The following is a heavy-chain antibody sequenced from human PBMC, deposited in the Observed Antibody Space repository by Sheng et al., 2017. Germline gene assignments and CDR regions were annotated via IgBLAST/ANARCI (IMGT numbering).Heavy chain of an antibody. Sequence: QVQLQQWGAGLLKPSETLSLTCAVYGGSFSGYYWSWIRQPPGKGLEWIGEINHSGSTNYNPSLKSRVTISVDTSKNQFSLKLSSVTAADTAVYYCARGVHSSSSWYIDYWGQGTLVTVSS. CDR2: INHSGST. CDR1: GGSFSGYY. CDR3: ARGVHSSSSWYIDY. J-gene: IGHJ4*02. V-gene: IGHV4-34*01. D-gene: IGHD6-13*01.